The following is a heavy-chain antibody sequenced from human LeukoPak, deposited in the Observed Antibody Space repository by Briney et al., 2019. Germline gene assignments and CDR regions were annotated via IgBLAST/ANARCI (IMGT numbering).Heavy chain of an antibody. Sequence: PSETLSLTCTVSGGSISSGSYYWSWIRQPAGKGLEWIGRIYTSGSNNYNPSLKSRVTISVDTSKNQFSLKLSSVTAADTAVYYCARGGSYQTRAFDIWGQGTMVTVSS. CDR3: ARGGSYQTRAFDI. D-gene: IGHD1-26*01. CDR2: IYTSGSN. V-gene: IGHV4-61*02. J-gene: IGHJ3*02. CDR1: GGSISSGSYY.